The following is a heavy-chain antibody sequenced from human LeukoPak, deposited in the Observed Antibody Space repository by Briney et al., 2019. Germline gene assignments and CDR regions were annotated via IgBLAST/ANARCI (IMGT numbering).Heavy chain of an antibody. CDR3: AREARGINYFDY. D-gene: IGHD2-15*01. CDR1: GGSISSYY. Sequence: SETLSLTCTVSGGSISSYYWSWIRQPAGKGLEWIGRIYTSGSTYYNPSLKSRVTISVDTSKNQFSLKLSSVTAADTAVYYCAREARGINYFDYWGQGTLVTVSS. CDR2: IYTSGST. J-gene: IGHJ4*02. V-gene: IGHV4-4*07.